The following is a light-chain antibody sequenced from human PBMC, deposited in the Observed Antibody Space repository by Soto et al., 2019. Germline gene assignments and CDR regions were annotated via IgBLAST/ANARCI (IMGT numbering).Light chain of an antibody. CDR1: QGISNY. Sequence: DIQMTQSPSSLSASVGDRVTITCRASQGISNYLAWYQQKPGKVPKLLICAASTLQSGVPSRFSRSGSRTDFALTISILQPEDVATDYCQKYNSAPLTFGGGTKVEIK. CDR2: AAS. J-gene: IGKJ4*01. V-gene: IGKV1-27*01. CDR3: QKYNSAPLT.